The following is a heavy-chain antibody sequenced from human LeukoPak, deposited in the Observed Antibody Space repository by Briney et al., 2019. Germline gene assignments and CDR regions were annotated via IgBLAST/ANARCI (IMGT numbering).Heavy chain of an antibody. V-gene: IGHV1-2*02. D-gene: IGHD6-19*01. CDR3: ARDFIAVAGTYWFDP. J-gene: IGHJ5*02. Sequence: ASVKVSCKASGYTFTGYYMHWVRQAPGQGLEWMGWINPNSGGTNYAQKFQGRVTMTRDTSISTAYMELSRLRSDDTAVYYCARDFIAVAGTYWFDPWGQGTLVTVSS. CDR1: GYTFTGYY. CDR2: INPNSGGT.